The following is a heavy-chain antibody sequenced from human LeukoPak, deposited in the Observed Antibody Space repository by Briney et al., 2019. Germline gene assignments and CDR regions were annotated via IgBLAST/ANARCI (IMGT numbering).Heavy chain of an antibody. CDR2: IRYDGSNK. J-gene: IGHJ4*02. CDR3: AARRLTVTTEIDY. V-gene: IGHV3-30*02. CDR1: GFTFSSYG. D-gene: IGHD4-17*01. Sequence: GGSLRLSCSASGFTFSSYGIHWVRQAPGKGLEWVAFIRYDGSNKYYADSVKGRFTISRDNSKNTVYLQMNSLRPEDTAVYYCAARRLTVTTEIDYWGQGTLVTVSS.